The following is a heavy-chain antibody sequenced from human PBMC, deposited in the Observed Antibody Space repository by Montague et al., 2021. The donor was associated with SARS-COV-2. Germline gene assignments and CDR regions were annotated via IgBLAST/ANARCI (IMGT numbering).Heavy chain of an antibody. CDR3: ARFPTSYYYDSKAAPATPDAFDI. CDR1: GGSITGSSYY. Sequence: SETLSLTCTVSGGSITGSSYYWAWVRRSPGKGLEWLGSIFYSGSTYDNPSLKSRVTMSLDTSKNQFSLKLSSVTAADTAVYYCARFPTSYYYDSKAAPATPDAFDIWGQGTMVTVSS. J-gene: IGHJ3*02. CDR2: IFYSGST. D-gene: IGHD3-22*01. V-gene: IGHV4-39*01.